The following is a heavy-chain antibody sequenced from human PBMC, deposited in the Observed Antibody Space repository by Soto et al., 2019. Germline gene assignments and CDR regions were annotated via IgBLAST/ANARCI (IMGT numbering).Heavy chain of an antibody. Sequence: GASVKVSCKASGGTFSSYTISWVRQAPGQGLEWMGRIIPILGIANYAQKFQGRVTITADKSTSTAYMELSSLRSEDTAVYYCARDKGVYCSGGSCYPRFSPGGAFDIWGQGTMVTVSS. CDR1: GGTFSSYT. J-gene: IGHJ3*02. CDR3: ARDKGVYCSGGSCYPRFSPGGAFDI. CDR2: IIPILGIA. V-gene: IGHV1-69*04. D-gene: IGHD2-15*01.